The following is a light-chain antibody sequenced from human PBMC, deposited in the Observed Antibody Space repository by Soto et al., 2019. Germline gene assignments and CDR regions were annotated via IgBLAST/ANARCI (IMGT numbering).Light chain of an antibody. CDR3: SSYTSSSTYV. CDR1: SSVVGGYKY. Sequence: LTQPASVSGSPGQSITISCTGTSSVVGGYKYVSWYQLHPGKAPKLMIYDVSNRPSGVSNRFSGSKSGNTASLTISGLQAEDEADYYCSSYTSSSTYVFGTGTKVTVL. V-gene: IGLV2-14*01. CDR2: DVS. J-gene: IGLJ1*01.